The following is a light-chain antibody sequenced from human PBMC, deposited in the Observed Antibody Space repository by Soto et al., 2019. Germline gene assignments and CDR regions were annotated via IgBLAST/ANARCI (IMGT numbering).Light chain of an antibody. Sequence: SYELTQPPSVSVAPGKTARITCGGNNIGSKSVHWYQQKPGQAPVLVIYYDSDRPSGIPERFSGSNSGNTAPLTISRVEAGDEADYYCQVWDSSSDVVFGGGTKVTVL. CDR3: QVWDSSSDVV. CDR2: YDS. CDR1: NIGSKS. V-gene: IGLV3-21*04. J-gene: IGLJ2*01.